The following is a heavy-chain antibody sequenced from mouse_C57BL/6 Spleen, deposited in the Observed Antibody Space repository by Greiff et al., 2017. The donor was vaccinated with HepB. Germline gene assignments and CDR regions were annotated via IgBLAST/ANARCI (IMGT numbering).Heavy chain of an antibody. Sequence: QVQLQQPGAELVKPGASVKMSCKASGYTFTSYWITWVKQRPGQGLEWIGDIYPGSGSTNYNEKFKGKATLTVDTSSSTAYMELHSLTSEDSAVYFCAREGYYGSSYEGFAYWGQGTLVTVSA. CDR3: AREGYYGSSYEGFAY. CDR2: IYPGSGST. D-gene: IGHD1-1*01. V-gene: IGHV1-55*01. CDR1: GYTFTSYW. J-gene: IGHJ3*01.